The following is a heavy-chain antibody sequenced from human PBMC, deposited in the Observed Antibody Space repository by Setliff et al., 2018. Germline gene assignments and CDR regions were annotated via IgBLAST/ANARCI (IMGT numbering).Heavy chain of an antibody. CDR3: ARNYYDSGDHLPFYYYYMDA. J-gene: IGHJ6*03. V-gene: IGHV3-11*04. CDR2: ISGDGNTV. Sequence: PGGSLRLSCAASGFRFSDLYMSWVRQVPGKGLEWLSKISGDGNTVYYADSVRGRFTISRDNAKNSLYLQVDSLRAEDTAVYYCARNYYDSGDHLPFYYYYMDAWGEGTTVTVSS. CDR1: GFRFSDLY. D-gene: IGHD3-22*01.